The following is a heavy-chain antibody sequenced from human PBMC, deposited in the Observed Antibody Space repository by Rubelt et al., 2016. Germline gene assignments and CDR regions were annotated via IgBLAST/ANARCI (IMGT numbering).Heavy chain of an antibody. Sequence: QVQLVQSGAEVKKPGASVKVSCQASGYTFTSYYMHWVRQAPGQGLEYMGIINPTAGGTSCVQKFQGRVTMTRETSTSTVYMELSSLRSDETAVYYCARELNDFDIWGQGTMVTVSS. J-gene: IGHJ3*02. CDR3: ARELNDFDI. CDR1: GYTFTSYY. V-gene: IGHV1-46*01. CDR2: INPTAGGT.